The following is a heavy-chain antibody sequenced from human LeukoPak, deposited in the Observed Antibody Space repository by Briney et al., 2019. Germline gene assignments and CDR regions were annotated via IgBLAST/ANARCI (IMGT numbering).Heavy chain of an antibody. CDR2: IKEDGSEK. Sequence: GGSLTLSCAASGFTFSSSWMKWVRQAPGKGLESVAVIKEDGSEKLYVDSVKGRFAISRDNAKTSLYLQMNNVRAEDTAVYFCAANTHSGYWGQGALVTVSS. V-gene: IGHV3-7*05. J-gene: IGHJ4*02. CDR3: AANTHSGY. CDR1: GFTFSSSW. D-gene: IGHD3-16*01.